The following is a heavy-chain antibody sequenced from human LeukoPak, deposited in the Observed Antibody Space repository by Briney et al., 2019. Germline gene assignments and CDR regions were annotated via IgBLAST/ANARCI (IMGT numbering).Heavy chain of an antibody. CDR3: AREVAGTWAFDI. CDR2: TFYRSNLYD. CDR1: GDSVSSNTAA. V-gene: IGHV6-1*01. D-gene: IGHD6-19*01. J-gene: IGHJ3*02. Sequence: SQTLSLTCAISGDSVSSNTAAWNWIRQSPSRGLEWLVRTFYRSNLYDDYAASVKSRITINPDTSKNQFSLHLKSVTPEDTAVYYCAREVAGTWAFDIWGQGTRVTVSS.